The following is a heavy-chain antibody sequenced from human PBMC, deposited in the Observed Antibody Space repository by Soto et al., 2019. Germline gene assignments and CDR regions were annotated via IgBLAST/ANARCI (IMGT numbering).Heavy chain of an antibody. Sequence: SETLSLTCAVSGYSISSGYYWGWIRQPPGKGLEWIGSIYHSGSTYYNPSLKSRVTISVDTSKNQFSLKLSSVTAADTAVYYCATLLTLQRGDYWGQGTLVTVSS. CDR3: ATLLTLQRGDY. J-gene: IGHJ4*02. V-gene: IGHV4-38-2*01. CDR2: IYHSGST. D-gene: IGHD2-8*01. CDR1: GYSISSGYY.